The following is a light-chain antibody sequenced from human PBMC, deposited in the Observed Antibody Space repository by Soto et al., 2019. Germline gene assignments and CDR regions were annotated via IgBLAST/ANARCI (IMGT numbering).Light chain of an antibody. CDR3: AAWDHSLSARV. V-gene: IGLV1-47*01. Sequence: QLVLTQPPSASGTPGQRVTISCSGSGSNVGTSYVYWYQQLPGTAPKLLIYANDQRPSGVPDRFSGSKSGTSASLAISGLRSEDEADYYCAAWDHSLSARVFGGGTKLTVL. J-gene: IGLJ3*02. CDR2: AND. CDR1: GSNVGTSY.